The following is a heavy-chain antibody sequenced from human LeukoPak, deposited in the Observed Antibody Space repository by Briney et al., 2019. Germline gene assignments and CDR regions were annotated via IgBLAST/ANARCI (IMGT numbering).Heavy chain of an antibody. Sequence: GGSLRLSCAASGFIFSTYAMSWVRQAPGKGLEWGSSITSSGDNTYYADSVKGRFTISRDNSKNTLYLQVDSLRPEDTAIYYCATYSRSLFRHFDYWGQGTLVTVSS. CDR2: ITSSGDNT. CDR3: ATYSRSLFRHFDY. CDR1: GFIFSTYA. D-gene: IGHD6-6*01. V-gene: IGHV3-23*01. J-gene: IGHJ4*02.